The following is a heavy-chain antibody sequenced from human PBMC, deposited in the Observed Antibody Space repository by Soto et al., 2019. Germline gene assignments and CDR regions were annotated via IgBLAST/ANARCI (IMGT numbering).Heavy chain of an antibody. CDR3: ARGPVLRFLGRGLGMDV. CDR1: GGSISSYY. CDR2: IYYSGST. J-gene: IGHJ6*02. V-gene: IGHV4-59*01. Sequence: QVQLQESGPGLVKPSETLSLTCTVSGGSISSYYWSWIRQPPGKGLEWIGYIYYSGSTNYNPSLKRRVTISVDTSKNQFSLKLSSVTAADTAVYYCARGPVLRFLGRGLGMDVWGQGTTVPVSS. D-gene: IGHD3-3*01.